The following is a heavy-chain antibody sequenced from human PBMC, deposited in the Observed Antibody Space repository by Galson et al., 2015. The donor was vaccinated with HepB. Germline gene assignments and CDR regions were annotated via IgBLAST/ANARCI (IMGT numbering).Heavy chain of an antibody. CDR2: VRGGTGRT. J-gene: IGHJ6*02. CDR3: AKDLGPARYGSGWGYYYYYGMDV. Sequence: SLRLSCAASGFTFSNYAMSWVRQAPGQGLEWVSRVRGGTGRTNYADSVTGRFTISRDNSRNTVYLQMNSLRADDTAVYYCAKDLGPARYGSGWGYYYYYGMDVWGQGTTVIVSS. CDR1: GFTFSNYA. D-gene: IGHD6-19*01. V-gene: IGHV3-23*01.